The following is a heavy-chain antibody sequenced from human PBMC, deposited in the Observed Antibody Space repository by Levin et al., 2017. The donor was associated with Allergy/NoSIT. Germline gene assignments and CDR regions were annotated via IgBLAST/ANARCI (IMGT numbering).Heavy chain of an antibody. D-gene: IGHD3-10*01. CDR2: ISWNSGSI. J-gene: IGHJ5*02. V-gene: IGHV3-9*01. CDR3: AKDMVRGVITDWFDP. CDR1: GFTFDDYA. Sequence: PGGSLRLSCAASGFTFDDYAMHWVRQAPGKGLEWVSGISWNSGSIGYADSVKGRFTISRDNAKNSLYLQMNSLRAEDTALYYCAKDMVRGVITDWFDPWGQGTLVTVSS.